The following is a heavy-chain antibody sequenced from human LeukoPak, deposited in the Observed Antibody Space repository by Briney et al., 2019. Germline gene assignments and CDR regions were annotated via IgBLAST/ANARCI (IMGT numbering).Heavy chain of an antibody. CDR1: GGSISSSNW. J-gene: IGHJ4*02. CDR2: IYHSGST. V-gene: IGHV4-4*02. D-gene: IGHD4-17*01. Sequence: YPSGTLSLTCAVSGGSISSSNWWSWVRQPPGQGLEWIGEIYHSGSTNYNPSLKSRVTISVDKSKNQFSLKLSSVTAADTAVYYCARGRTTVTTLDYWGQGTLVTVPS. CDR3: ARGRTTVTTLDY.